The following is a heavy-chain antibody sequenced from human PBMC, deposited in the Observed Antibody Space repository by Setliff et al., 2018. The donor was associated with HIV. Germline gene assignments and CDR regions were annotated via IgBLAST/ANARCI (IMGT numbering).Heavy chain of an antibody. D-gene: IGHD2-21*02. Sequence: PSETLSLTCSVSGGSVSNYYWSWIRQPPGKGLEWIGHIYYSGSTDYNPSLKSRVTISVDTSKNQVSLKLSSVTAADTAIYYCARGAYCGSDCFYYFDYWGRGTLVTVSS. V-gene: IGHV4-59*02. CDR1: GGSVSNYY. CDR3: ARGAYCGSDCFYYFDY. J-gene: IGHJ4*02. CDR2: IYYSGST.